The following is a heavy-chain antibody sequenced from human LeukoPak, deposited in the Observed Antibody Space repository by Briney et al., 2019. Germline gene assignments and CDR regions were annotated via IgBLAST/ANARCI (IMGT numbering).Heavy chain of an antibody. V-gene: IGHV1-2*02. J-gene: IGHJ4*02. CDR1: GYTFTGYY. D-gene: IGHD3-22*01. CDR2: INPNSDGT. Sequence: ASVKVSCKASGYTFTGYYMHWVRQAPGQGLGWMGWINPNSDGTNYAQKFQGRVTMTRDTSISTAYMELSRLRSDDTAVYYCARDWDYYDSSGYYFNFDYWGQGTLVTVSS. CDR3: ARDWDYYDSSGYYFNFDY.